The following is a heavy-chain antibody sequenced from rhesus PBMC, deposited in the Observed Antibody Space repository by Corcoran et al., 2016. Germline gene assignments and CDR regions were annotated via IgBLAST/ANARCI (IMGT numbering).Heavy chain of an antibody. Sequence: QVQLQESGPGLVKPSETLSLTCAVSGASISTDSWPSLRQAPGKGLEWIGRIYVSSIITTYNPSLTSRVTISTDTSKNQFSLRLNSVTAADTAVYYCARDIHLDNYGTTYWVFDFWGPGTPITISS. J-gene: IGHJ2*01. CDR3: ARDIHLDNYGTTYWVFDF. CDR1: GASISTDS. V-gene: IGHV4-147*01. D-gene: IGHD3-9*01. CDR2: IYVSSIIT.